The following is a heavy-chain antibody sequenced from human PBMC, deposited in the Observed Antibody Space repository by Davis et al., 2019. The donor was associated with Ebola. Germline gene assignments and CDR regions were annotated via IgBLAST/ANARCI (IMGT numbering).Heavy chain of an antibody. V-gene: IGHV4-34*01. D-gene: IGHD3-10*02. CDR2: INHSGST. CDR1: GVSFSDYY. J-gene: IGHJ6*02. Sequence: SETLSLTCAVYGVSFSDYYWSWIRQPPGKGLEWIGEINHSGSTNYNPSLKSRVTISVDTSKNQFSLKLRSMTAADTAVYYCVGLVRSLTQYGMDVWGQGTTVTVPS. CDR3: VGLVRSLTQYGMDV.